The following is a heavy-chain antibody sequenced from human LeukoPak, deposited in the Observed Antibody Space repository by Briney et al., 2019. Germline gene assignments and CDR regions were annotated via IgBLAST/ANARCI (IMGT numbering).Heavy chain of an antibody. D-gene: IGHD6-19*01. Sequence: PGGSLRLSCAASGFTFSSYGMHWVRQAPGKGLEWVSIISFDGSNTYYGDSVRGRFTISRDNSKNTLYLQMNSLRAEDTAVYYCAKPSRAGTIDYWGQGTLVTVSS. CDR2: ISFDGSNT. J-gene: IGHJ4*02. V-gene: IGHV3-33*06. CDR1: GFTFSSYG. CDR3: AKPSRAGTIDY.